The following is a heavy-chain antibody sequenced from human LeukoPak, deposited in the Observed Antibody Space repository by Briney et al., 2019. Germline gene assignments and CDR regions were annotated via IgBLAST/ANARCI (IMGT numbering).Heavy chain of an antibody. J-gene: IGHJ6*04. CDR3: AKDGARSITMVRGVMDV. Sequence: GGSLRLSCAASGFTFSSYAMSWVRQAPGKGLEWVSAISVSGGSTYYADSVKVRFTTSRDNSKNTLYLQLNSLRAEDTAVYYCAKDGARSITMVRGVMDVWGKGTTVTVSS. D-gene: IGHD3-10*01. CDR2: ISVSGGST. CDR1: GFTFSSYA. V-gene: IGHV3-23*01.